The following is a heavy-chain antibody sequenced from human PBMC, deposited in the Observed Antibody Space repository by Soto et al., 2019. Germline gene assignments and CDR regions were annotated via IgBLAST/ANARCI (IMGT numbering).Heavy chain of an antibody. CDR2: ISYHGSNK. J-gene: IGHJ3*02. D-gene: IGHD2-15*01. CDR1: GFTFSSYG. CDR3: ASLNKSASDGDADDI. Sequence: PGGSLRLSCAASGFTFSSYGIHWVRQAPGKGLEWVAFISYHGSNKYYADSVKGRFTISRDNSKNTLYLQMKRLRAEDTAVYYCASLNKSASDGDADDIWGQGTMVT. V-gene: IGHV3-30*03.